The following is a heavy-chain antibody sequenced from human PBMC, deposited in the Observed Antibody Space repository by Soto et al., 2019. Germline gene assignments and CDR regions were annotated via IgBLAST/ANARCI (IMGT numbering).Heavy chain of an antibody. CDR2: ISGSGGSN. D-gene: IGHD3-16*02. CDR1: GFTFSSYA. V-gene: IGHV3-23*01. CDR3: AKGLAVMITFGGVIVPFDY. J-gene: IGHJ4*02. Sequence: GGSLRLPCAASGFTFSSYAMSWVRQPPGKGLQWVPDISGSGGSNYYADSVKGRFPISRDNSKHTLYLQMNSLSAEATAVYYCAKGLAVMITFGGVIVPFDYWGQGTLVTVSS.